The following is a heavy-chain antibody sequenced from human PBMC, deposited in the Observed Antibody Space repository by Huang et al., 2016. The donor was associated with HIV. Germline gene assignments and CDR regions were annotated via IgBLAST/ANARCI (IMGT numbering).Heavy chain of an antibody. CDR1: GGSFNGHF. CDR2: IDHRGTT. CDR3: ARPRMTEGNSDSTWSYFDS. V-gene: IGHV4-34*01. Sequence: QVRLHQWGTGVLKPSETLSLKCAVYGGSFNGHFWTWIRQSPGKGLEWIGVIDHRGTTSSNPSLKSRVTMSLDTSKSQFYLNLTSVTATDTATYYCARPRMTEGNSDSTWSYFDSWGQGTPVIVSS. D-gene: IGHD2-21*02. J-gene: IGHJ4*02.